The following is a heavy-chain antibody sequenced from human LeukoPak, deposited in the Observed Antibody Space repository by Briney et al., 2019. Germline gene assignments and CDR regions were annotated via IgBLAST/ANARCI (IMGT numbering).Heavy chain of an antibody. CDR3: ARRPGYSYGFDY. Sequence: GGSLRLSCAASGFTFTSYWIGWVREMPGKGLEWMGIIYPGDSDTRYSPSFQGQVTISADKSISTAYLQWSRLKAPDTAMYYCARRPGYSYGFDYWGQGTLVTVSS. CDR2: IYPGDSDT. D-gene: IGHD5-18*01. J-gene: IGHJ4*02. CDR1: GFTFTSYW. V-gene: IGHV5-51*01.